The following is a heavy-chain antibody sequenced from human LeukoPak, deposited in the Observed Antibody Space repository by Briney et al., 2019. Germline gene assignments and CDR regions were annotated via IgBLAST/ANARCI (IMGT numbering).Heavy chain of an antibody. D-gene: IGHD3-3*01. CDR2: ISTSGHKT. V-gene: IGHV3-23*01. J-gene: IGHJ5*02. Sequence: GGSLRLSCAASGFTFSSYAISWVRQAPRKGLEWVSAISTSGHKTYYADSVKGRFTISRDNSKNTLYLQMNSLRAEDTAVYYCARRVEHFDFWSGPSDHWGQGTLVTVSS. CDR1: GFTFSSYA. CDR3: ARRVEHFDFWSGPSDH.